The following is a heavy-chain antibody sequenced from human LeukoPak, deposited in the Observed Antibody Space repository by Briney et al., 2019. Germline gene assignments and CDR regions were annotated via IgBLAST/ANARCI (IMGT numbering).Heavy chain of an antibody. CDR2: ISSSGTMI. Sequence: PGGSLRLSCAASGFTFSSYEMNWVRQAPGKGLEWVSYISSSGTMIHYADSVKGRLTISRDNAKNSLYLQMNSLRAEDTALYYCARESLAGNYFDYWGQGTLVTVSS. J-gene: IGHJ4*02. V-gene: IGHV3-48*03. D-gene: IGHD6-19*01. CDR1: GFTFSSYE. CDR3: ARESLAGNYFDY.